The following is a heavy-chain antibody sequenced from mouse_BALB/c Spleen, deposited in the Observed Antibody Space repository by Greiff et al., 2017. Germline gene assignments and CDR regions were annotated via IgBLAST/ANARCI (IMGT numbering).Heavy chain of an antibody. V-gene: IGHV3-8*02. CDR2: ISYSGST. CDR1: GDSITSGY. D-gene: IGHD4-1*01. Sequence: EVKLMESGPSLVKPSQTLSLTCSVTGDSITSGYWNWIRKFPGNKLEYMGYISYSGSTYYNPSLKSRISITRDTSKNQYYLQLNSVTTEDTATYYCARTSGTWFAYWGQGTLVTVSA. J-gene: IGHJ3*01. CDR3: ARTSGTWFAY.